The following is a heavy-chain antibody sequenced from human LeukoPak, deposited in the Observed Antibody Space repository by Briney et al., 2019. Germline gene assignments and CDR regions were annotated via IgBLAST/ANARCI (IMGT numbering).Heavy chain of an antibody. CDR3: ARGDPDISFGVAGEAFDI. J-gene: IGHJ3*02. Sequence: GGSLRLSCAASGLTFSSYSMNWVRQAPGKGLEWVSSISSSSSYIYYADSMKGRFTISRDNAKKSLYLQMNSLRAEDTAVYYCARGDPDISFGVAGEAFDIWGQGTMVTVSS. V-gene: IGHV3-21*01. CDR2: ISSSSSYI. CDR1: GLTFSSYS. D-gene: IGHD3-3*01.